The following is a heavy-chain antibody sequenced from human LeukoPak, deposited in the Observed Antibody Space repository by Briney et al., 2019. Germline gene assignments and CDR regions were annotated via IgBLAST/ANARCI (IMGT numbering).Heavy chain of an antibody. CDR3: ARGHRSYGSGSPHWYFDL. CDR2: IYYSGST. V-gene: IGHV4-31*03. CDR1: GGSISSGGYY. J-gene: IGHJ2*01. Sequence: SETLSLTCTVSGGSISSGGYYWSWIRQHPGKGLEWIGYIYYSGSTYYNPSLKSRVTISVDTSKNQFSLKLSSVTAADTAVYYCARGHRSYGSGSPHWYFDLWGRGTLVTVSS. D-gene: IGHD3-10*01.